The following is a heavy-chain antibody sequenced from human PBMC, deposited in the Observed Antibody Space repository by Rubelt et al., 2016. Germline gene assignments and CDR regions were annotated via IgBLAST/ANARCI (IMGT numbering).Heavy chain of an antibody. CDR1: GFTFSNYA. V-gene: IGHV3-23*01. CDR2: ISGSGGNT. J-gene: IGHJ6*02. CDR3: ANSPGDYYYYGMDV. Sequence: EVQLLESGGGLVQPGGSLRLSCAASGFTFSNYAMSWVRQAPGKGLEWVSVISGSGGNTDSADSGRGRFTISRDNSKNTLYLQMNSLRVDDTAVYYCANSPGDYYYYGMDVWGQGTTVTVSS.